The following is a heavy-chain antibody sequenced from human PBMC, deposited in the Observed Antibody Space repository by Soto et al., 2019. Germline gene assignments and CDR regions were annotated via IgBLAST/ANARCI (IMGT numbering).Heavy chain of an antibody. J-gene: IGHJ6*02. V-gene: IGHV3-23*01. CDR2: ISGSGGST. CDR3: ANDTYLDYYDRSGHYPWYYYGLDV. D-gene: IGHD3-22*01. CDR1: GFTFSSYA. Sequence: RRLSCAASGFTFSSYAMSWVRQAPGKGLEWVSAISGSGGSTYYADSVKGRFAISRDNSKNTLYLQMNSLRAEDTAVYYCANDTYLDYYDRSGHYPWYYYGLDVWGQGTTVTVSS.